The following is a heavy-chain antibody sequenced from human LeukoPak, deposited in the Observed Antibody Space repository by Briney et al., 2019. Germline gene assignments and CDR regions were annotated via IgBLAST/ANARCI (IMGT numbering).Heavy chain of an antibody. D-gene: IGHD6-13*01. CDR2: INAGNGNT. CDR1: GYTFTSYA. V-gene: IGHV1-3*01. J-gene: IGHJ3*02. Sequence: GASVKVSCKASGYTFTSYAMHWVRQAPGQRLEWMGWINAGNGNTKYSQKFQGRVTITRDTSASTAYMELSSLRPEDTAVYYCARVQQQLDPAVDAFDIWGQGTMVTVSS. CDR3: ARVQQQLDPAVDAFDI.